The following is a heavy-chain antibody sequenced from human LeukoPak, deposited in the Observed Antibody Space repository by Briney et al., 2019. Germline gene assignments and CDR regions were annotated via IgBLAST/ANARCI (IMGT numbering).Heavy chain of an antibody. CDR1: GFTFSSYA. CDR2: ISYDGSNK. CDR3: ARAGRWLQFVPDY. V-gene: IGHV3-30-3*01. D-gene: IGHD5-24*01. Sequence: GRSLRLSCAASGFTFSSYAMHWVRQAPGKGLEWVAVISYDGSNKYYADSVKGRFTISRDNSKNTLYLHMNSLRAEDTAVYYCARAGRWLQFVPDYWGQGTLVTVSS. J-gene: IGHJ4*02.